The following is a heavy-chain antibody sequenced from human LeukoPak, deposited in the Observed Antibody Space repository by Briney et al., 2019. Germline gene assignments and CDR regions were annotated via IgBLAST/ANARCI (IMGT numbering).Heavy chain of an antibody. CDR3: VKEYLGFAFDY. Sequence: PGGSLRLSCAASGFTFSSYAMSWVRQAPGKGLEWVSDITSSGDSTYYADSVKGRFTISRDNPKNTLYLQMNSLRAEDTAIYYCVKEYLGFAFDYWGQGTVVTVSS. D-gene: IGHD3-3*01. V-gene: IGHV3-23*01. CDR2: ITSSGDST. CDR1: GFTFSSYA. J-gene: IGHJ4*02.